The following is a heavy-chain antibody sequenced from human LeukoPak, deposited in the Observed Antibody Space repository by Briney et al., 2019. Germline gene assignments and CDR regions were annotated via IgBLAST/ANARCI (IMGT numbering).Heavy chain of an antibody. Sequence: PGGSLRLSCAASGFTGSHNYMSWVRQAPGKGLEWASATHSSGGTYYADSVKGRFTISRDTSKNTLYLQINSLSVEDTAVYYCIVFGDSNHWGQGTLVTVSS. V-gene: IGHV3-53*01. CDR1: GFTGSHNY. J-gene: IGHJ5*02. CDR2: THSSGGT. CDR3: IVFGDSNH. D-gene: IGHD4-17*01.